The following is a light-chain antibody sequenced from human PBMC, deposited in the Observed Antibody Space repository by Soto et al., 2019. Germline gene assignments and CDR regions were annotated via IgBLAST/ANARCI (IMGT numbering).Light chain of an antibody. V-gene: IGLV2-23*02. CDR2: GVN. CDR1: SSDVGSYNL. CDR3: CSYAGISTFYV. J-gene: IGLJ1*01. Sequence: SVLTQPASVSGSPGQSITLSCPGNSSDVGSYNLVSWYQQHPGKAPKLMIYGVNKRPSGVSNRFSGSKSGNTASLTISGLQAEDEADYYCCSYAGISTFYVFGTGTKVTVL.